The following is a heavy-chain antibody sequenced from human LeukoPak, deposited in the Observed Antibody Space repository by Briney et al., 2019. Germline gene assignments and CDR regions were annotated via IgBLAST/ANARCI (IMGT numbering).Heavy chain of an antibody. Sequence: PSETLSLTCTVSGGSISTSDYYWGWIRQPPGKGLEWIGSFYYSGSTYYNPSLKSRLTTSVDTSNNQFSLRLTSVTAADTAVYYCARRRNGVPYYFDYWGQGTLVTVSS. D-gene: IGHD1-1*01. CDR2: FYYSGST. V-gene: IGHV4-39*01. CDR3: ARRRNGVPYYFDY. J-gene: IGHJ4*02. CDR1: GGSISTSDYY.